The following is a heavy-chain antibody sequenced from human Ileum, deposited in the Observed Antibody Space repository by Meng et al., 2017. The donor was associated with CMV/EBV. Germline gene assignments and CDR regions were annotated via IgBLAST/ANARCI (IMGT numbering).Heavy chain of an antibody. V-gene: IGHV4-61*02. J-gene: IGHJ4*02. CDR1: GGSIGSGDYY. CDR3: AREMSRTGFFDY. Sequence: GQRRGPGPGLVGPSETLSLTCTVSGGSIGSGDYYWSWIRQPAGKGLEWIGRIHISGATNYNPSLKSRVTMSVDTSKNQFSLKVRSVTAADTAVYYCAREMSRTGFFDYWGQGNLVTVSS. D-gene: IGHD1-1*01. CDR2: IHISGAT.